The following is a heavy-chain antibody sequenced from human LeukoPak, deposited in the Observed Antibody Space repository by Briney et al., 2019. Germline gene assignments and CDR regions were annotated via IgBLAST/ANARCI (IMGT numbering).Heavy chain of an antibody. D-gene: IGHD6-19*01. CDR1: GYSFISYW. CDR2: IYPPDSDT. V-gene: IGHV5-51*01. J-gene: IGHJ5*02. Sequence: GESLKISCKGSGYSFISYWIVWVRQMPGKGLEWMGSIYPPDSDTKYSPSFQGQVTISADKSISTAYLQWSSLKASDTAMYYCARHVGLAVAGTRFDPWGQGTLVTVSS. CDR3: ARHVGLAVAGTRFDP.